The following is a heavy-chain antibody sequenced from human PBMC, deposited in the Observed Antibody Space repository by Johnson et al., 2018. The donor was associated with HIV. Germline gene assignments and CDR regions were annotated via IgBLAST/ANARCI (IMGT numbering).Heavy chain of an antibody. CDR2: ISRSGSTI. D-gene: IGHD6-13*01. J-gene: IGHJ3*02. CDR1: GFTFSDDY. Sequence: QVQLVESGGGLVKPGGSLRLSCAASGFTFSDDYMSWIRQAPGKGLEWVSYISRSGSTIYYADSVMGRFTVSRDNSKNALYLQMHSLTAEDTALYYCARDQSSSWPGDAFDIWGQGTLVTVSS. V-gene: IGHV3-11*04. CDR3: ARDQSSSWPGDAFDI.